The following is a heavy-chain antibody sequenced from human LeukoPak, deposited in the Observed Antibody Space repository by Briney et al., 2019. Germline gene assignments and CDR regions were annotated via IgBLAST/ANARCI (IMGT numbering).Heavy chain of an antibody. D-gene: IGHD3-10*01. Sequence: GGSLRLSCAASGFTFSSYAMSWVRQAPGKGLEWVSAISGSGGSTYYADSVKGRFTISRDNSKNTLYLQMNSLRAEDTAVYYCAKDRISYGSGRSPLDYWCQGTLVTVSS. CDR2: ISGSGGST. CDR1: GFTFSSYA. J-gene: IGHJ4*02. CDR3: AKDRISYGSGRSPLDY. V-gene: IGHV3-23*01.